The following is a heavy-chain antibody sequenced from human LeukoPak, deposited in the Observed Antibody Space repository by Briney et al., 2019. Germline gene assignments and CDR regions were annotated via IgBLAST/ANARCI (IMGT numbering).Heavy chain of an antibody. CDR1: GGTFSSYA. CDR2: IIPIFGTA. V-gene: IGHV1-69*13. CDR3: ARGRDSKSIVGAD. D-gene: IGHD1-26*01. J-gene: IGHJ4*02. Sequence: SVKVSCKASGGTFSSYAISWVRQAPGQGLEWMGGIIPIFGTANYAQKFQGRVTITADESTSTAYMELSSLRSEDTAVYYCARGRDSKSIVGADWGQGTLVTVSS.